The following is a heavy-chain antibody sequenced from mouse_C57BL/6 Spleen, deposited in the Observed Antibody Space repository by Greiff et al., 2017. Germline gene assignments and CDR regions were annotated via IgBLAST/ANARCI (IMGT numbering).Heavy chain of an antibody. J-gene: IGHJ4*01. V-gene: IGHV1-9*01. CDR3: ATAQATCGAMDY. CDR2: ILPGSGST. CDR1: GYTFTGYW. D-gene: IGHD3-2*02. Sequence: VMLMESGAELMEPGASVKLSCKATGYTFTGYWIEWVKQTPGHGLEWLGVILPGSGSTNYNEKVKGKGTCTADTSSNTAYMQLSSLTTADSAIYYCATAQATCGAMDYWGQGTSVTVSS.